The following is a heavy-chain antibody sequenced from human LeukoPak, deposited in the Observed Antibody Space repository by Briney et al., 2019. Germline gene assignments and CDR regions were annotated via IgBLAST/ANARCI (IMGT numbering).Heavy chain of an antibody. V-gene: IGHV1-18*01. Sequence: ASVKVSCKASGYTFTSYGIIWVRQAPGQGLEWMGWISGYNGNTNYAQKLQGRVTMTTDTSTSTAYMELRSLRSDDTAVYYCARETSIAVAVDAFDIWGQGTMATVSS. D-gene: IGHD6-19*01. CDR2: ISGYNGNT. J-gene: IGHJ3*02. CDR3: ARETSIAVAVDAFDI. CDR1: GYTFTSYG.